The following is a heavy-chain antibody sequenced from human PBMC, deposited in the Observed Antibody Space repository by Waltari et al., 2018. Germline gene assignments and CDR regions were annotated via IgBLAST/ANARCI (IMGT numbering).Heavy chain of an antibody. CDR2: ISYDGYNK. Sequence: QVQLVESGGGVVEPGRSLRLTCAASGFIFRDHGMHWVRQAPGKGLEWVASISYDGYNKYYGDSVKGRFTISRDNSAKTLHLQMSSLTTEDTAVYYCARDRWLQSRGYFDYWCQETQVTVSS. J-gene: IGHJ4*02. D-gene: IGHD3-9*01. CDR1: GFIFRDHG. V-gene: IGHV3-30*03. CDR3: ARDRWLQSRGYFDY.